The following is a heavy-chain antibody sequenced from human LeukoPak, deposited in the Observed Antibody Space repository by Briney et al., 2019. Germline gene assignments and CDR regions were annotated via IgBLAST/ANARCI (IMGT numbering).Heavy chain of an antibody. V-gene: IGHV3-73*01. CDR2: IRSKPNNYAT. J-gene: IGHJ5*02. D-gene: IGHD6-13*01. Sequence: GGSLRLSCAASGFTFSGAAMHWVRQASGKGPEWVGHIRSKPNNYATAYAASVKGRFTISRDDSKNTAYLQMNSLKIEDTAVYYCTRPLGAAAGTYFDPWGQGTLVTVSS. CDR1: GFTFSGAA. CDR3: TRPLGAAAGTYFDP.